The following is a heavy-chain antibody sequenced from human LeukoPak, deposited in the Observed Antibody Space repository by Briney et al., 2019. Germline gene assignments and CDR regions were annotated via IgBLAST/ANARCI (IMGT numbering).Heavy chain of an antibody. D-gene: IGHD3-10*01. J-gene: IGHJ5*02. CDR2: INHSGST. V-gene: IGHV4-34*01. Sequence: SETQSLTCAVYGGSFSGYYWSWIRQPPGKGLEWIGEINHSGSTNYNPSLKSRVTISVDTSKNQFSLKLSSVTAADTAVYYCVRGSGIRVRGVISWFDPWGQGTLVTVSS. CDR1: GGSFSGYY. CDR3: VRGSGIRVRGVISWFDP.